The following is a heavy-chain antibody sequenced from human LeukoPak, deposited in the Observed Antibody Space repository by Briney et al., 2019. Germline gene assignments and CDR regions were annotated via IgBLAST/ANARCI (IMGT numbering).Heavy chain of an antibody. Sequence: SQTLSLTCAISGDSFSSNSATWNWIRQSPSRGLEWLGRTYYRTKWYKYYAVSVKGRITINPDTSKNQFSLQLNSVTPEDTAVYHCARGPSYFQHWGQGTLVTVPS. V-gene: IGHV6-1*01. J-gene: IGHJ1*01. CDR1: GDSFSSNSAT. CDR2: TYYRTKWYK. CDR3: ARGPSYFQH.